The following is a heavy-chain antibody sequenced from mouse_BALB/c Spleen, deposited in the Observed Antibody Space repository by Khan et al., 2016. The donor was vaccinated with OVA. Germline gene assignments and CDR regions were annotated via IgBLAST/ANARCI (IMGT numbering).Heavy chain of an antibody. V-gene: IGHV1-7*01. CDR3: TRDRIDY. CDR1: GYTFTTYW. J-gene: IGHJ2*01. CDR2: INPTPGYT. Sequence: VQLQQSGAELAKPGASVKMSCKASGYTFTTYWMHWVKQRPGQGLEWIGYINPTPGYTDYNENFKDKATLSADKSSSTAYMQLSSLTSEDSAVYYCTRDRIDYWGQGTTLTVSS.